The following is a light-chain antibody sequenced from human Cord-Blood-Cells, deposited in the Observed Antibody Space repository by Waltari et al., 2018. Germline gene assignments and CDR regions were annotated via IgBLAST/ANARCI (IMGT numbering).Light chain of an antibody. CDR3: SSYTSSSTWV. CDR1: SSDVGGHHS. Sequence: QSALTQPASVSGSPGQSLTLSCTGTSSDVGGHHSVSWYQQHPGKAPKLMIYDVSKRPSGVSNRFSGSKSGNTASLTISGLQAEDEADYYCSSYTSSSTWVFGGGTKLTVL. CDR2: DVS. V-gene: IGLV2-14*01. J-gene: IGLJ3*02.